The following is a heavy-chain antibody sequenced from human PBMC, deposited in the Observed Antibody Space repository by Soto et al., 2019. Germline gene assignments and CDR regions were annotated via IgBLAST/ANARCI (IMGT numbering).Heavy chain of an antibody. V-gene: IGHV4-39*01. Sequence: QLQLQESGPGLVKPSETLSLTCTVSGGSISSSSYYWGWIRQPPGKGLEWIGSIYYSGSTYYNPSLKSRVTISVDTSKNQCSRKLSSVTAADTAVYYCARQAVATRQPSSFDYWGQGTLVTVSS. CDR2: IYYSGST. CDR1: GGSISSSSYY. D-gene: IGHD5-12*01. CDR3: ARQAVATRQPSSFDY. J-gene: IGHJ4*02.